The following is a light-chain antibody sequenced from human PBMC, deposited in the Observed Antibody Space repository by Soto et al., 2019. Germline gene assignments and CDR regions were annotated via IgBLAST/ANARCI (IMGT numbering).Light chain of an antibody. V-gene: IGKV3-11*01. CDR3: QQRSNWPPWT. CDR1: HNISSY. J-gene: IGKJ1*01. CDR2: DAS. Sequence: VLTHSQTTLDLCAGEKCTPSCTANHNISSYLAWYQQKPGQAPRLLIYDASNRATGIPARFSGSGYRKDLNVTSRRPEHEDFAVYSCQQRSNWPPWTFGQGTKVDIK.